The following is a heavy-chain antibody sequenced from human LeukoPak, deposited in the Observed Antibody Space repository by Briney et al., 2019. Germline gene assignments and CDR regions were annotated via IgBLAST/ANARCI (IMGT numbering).Heavy chain of an antibody. CDR2: IKSKTAGGTA. J-gene: IGHJ4*02. D-gene: IGHD3-16*01. Sequence: GGSLRLSCAASGFTFSNAWMNWVRQAPGKGLEWLGRIKSKTAGGTADYAAPVKGRFTISRDDSKNTLFLQVNSLRAEDTAIYYCAKASWGGVTTTYFDSWGQGTLVTVSS. CDR3: AKASWGGVTTTYFDS. CDR1: GFTFSNAW. V-gene: IGHV3-15*01.